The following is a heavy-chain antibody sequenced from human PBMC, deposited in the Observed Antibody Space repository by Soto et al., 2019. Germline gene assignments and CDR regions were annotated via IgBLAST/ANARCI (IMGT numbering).Heavy chain of an antibody. V-gene: IGHV4-38-2*01. J-gene: IGHJ3*01. CDR1: GLFISSGKY. CDR2: IFHGGNT. D-gene: IGHD2-15*01. Sequence: SETLSLTTAVSGLFISSGKYWGWIRKPPGKGLEWIGSIFHGGNTYYNPSLKSRVTISVDMSKNQFSLKLNSVTAADTAVYYCARARWYDAFDVWGQGTVVTVSS. CDR3: ARARWYDAFDV.